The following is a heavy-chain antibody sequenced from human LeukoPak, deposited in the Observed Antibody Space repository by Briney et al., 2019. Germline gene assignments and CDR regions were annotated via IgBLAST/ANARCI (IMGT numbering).Heavy chain of an antibody. CDR2: ISGSGGST. J-gene: IGHJ4*02. CDR1: GFTFSSYA. Sequence: SGGSLRLSCAASGFTFSSYAMSWVRQAPGKGLEWVSAISGSGGSTYYADSVKGRFTISRDNSKNTLYLQMNSLRAEDTAVYYCAREGDYYGSGSYYNGDYWGQGTLVTVSS. CDR3: AREGDYYGSGSYYNGDY. D-gene: IGHD3-10*01. V-gene: IGHV3-23*01.